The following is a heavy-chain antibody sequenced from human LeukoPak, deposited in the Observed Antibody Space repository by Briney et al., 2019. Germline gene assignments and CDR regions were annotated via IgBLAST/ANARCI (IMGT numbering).Heavy chain of an antibody. Sequence: GRSLRLSCAESGFTFSSYGMHWVRQAPGKGLEWVAVIWYDGSNKYYADSVKGRFTISRDNSKNTLYLQMNSLRAEDTAVYYCAREETGYGMDVWGQGTTVTVSS. J-gene: IGHJ6*02. V-gene: IGHV3-33*01. CDR1: GFTFSSYG. CDR2: IWYDGSNK. CDR3: AREETGYGMDV.